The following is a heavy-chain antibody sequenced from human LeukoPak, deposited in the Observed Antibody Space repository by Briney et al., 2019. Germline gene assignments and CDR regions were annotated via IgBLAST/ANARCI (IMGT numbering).Heavy chain of an antibody. J-gene: IGHJ6*02. CDR1: GFTFSGYD. V-gene: IGHV3-13*01. CDR3: ARDGSGWKNYYYYGMDV. Sequence: GGSLRLSCAASGFTFSGYDMHWVRQATGKGLEWVSAIGTAGDTYYPGSVKGRFTISRENAKNSLYLQMNSLRAEDTAVYYCARDGSGWKNYYYYGMDVWGQGTTVTVSS. CDR2: IGTAGDT. D-gene: IGHD6-19*01.